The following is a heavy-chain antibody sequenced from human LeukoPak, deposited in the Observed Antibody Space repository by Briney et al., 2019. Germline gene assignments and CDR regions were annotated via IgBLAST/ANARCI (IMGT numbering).Heavy chain of an antibody. CDR3: ARGHETVAATGYYYYYGMDV. Sequence: PGRSLRLSCAASGFTFSSYGMHWVRQAPGRGLEWVAVICYDGGNKYYADSVKGRFTISRDNSKNTLYLQMNSLRAEDTAVYYCARGHETVAATGYYYYYGMDVWGQGTTVTVSS. V-gene: IGHV3-33*01. CDR2: ICYDGGNK. J-gene: IGHJ6*02. D-gene: IGHD2-15*01. CDR1: GFTFSSYG.